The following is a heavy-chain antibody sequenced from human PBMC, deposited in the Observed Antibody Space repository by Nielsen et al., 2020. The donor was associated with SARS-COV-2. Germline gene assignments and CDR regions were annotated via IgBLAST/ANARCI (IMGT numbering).Heavy chain of an antibody. V-gene: IGHV4-31*03. CDR1: GGSISSGGYY. CDR3: AREGYPYYYYGMDV. D-gene: IGHD2-2*01. J-gene: IGHJ6*02. Sequence: SETLSLTCTVSGGSISSGGYYWSWIRQHPGKGLEWIGYIYYSGSTYYNPSLKSRVTISVDTSKNQFSLKLSSVTAADTAVYYCAREGYPYYYYGMDVWGQGTTVTVSS. CDR2: IYYSGST.